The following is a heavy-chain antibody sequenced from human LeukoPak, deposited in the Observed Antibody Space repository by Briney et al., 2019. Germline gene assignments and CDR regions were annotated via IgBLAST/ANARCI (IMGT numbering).Heavy chain of an antibody. D-gene: IGHD3/OR15-3a*01. CDR2: INHSGST. J-gene: IGHJ3*02. CDR1: GGSFTGYY. CDR3: ARSGEQCLIFAGHDAFDI. Sequence: PSETLSLTCAVSGGSFTGYYWSWIRQPPGKGLEWIGEINHSGSTNYNPSLKSRVTISVDTTKNRSSLKLRSVTAADTAVYYCARSGEQCLIFAGHDAFDICGQQTMVTVSS. V-gene: IGHV4-34*01.